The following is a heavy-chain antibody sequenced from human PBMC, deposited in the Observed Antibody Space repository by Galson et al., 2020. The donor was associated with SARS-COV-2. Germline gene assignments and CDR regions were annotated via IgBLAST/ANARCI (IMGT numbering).Heavy chain of an antibody. CDR1: GYTFTSYY. D-gene: IGHD3-3*01. CDR3: ARETYYDFWSGYYTALGYGMDV. V-gene: IGHV1-46*03. J-gene: IGHJ6*02. CDR2: INPSGGST. Sequence: ASVKVSCKASGYTFTSYYMDWVRQAPGQGLEWMGIINPSGGSTSYAQKFQGRVTMTRDTSTSTVYMELSSLRSEDTAVYYCARETYYDFWSGYYTALGYGMDVWGQGTTVTVSS.